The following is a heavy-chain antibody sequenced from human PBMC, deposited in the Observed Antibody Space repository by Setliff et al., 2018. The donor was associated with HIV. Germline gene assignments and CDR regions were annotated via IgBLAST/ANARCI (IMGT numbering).Heavy chain of an antibody. CDR3: ARGKTWLRFLDY. CDR2: INPNNGGT. J-gene: IGHJ4*02. CDR1: GYTFTDYY. V-gene: IGHV1-2*06. Sequence: ASVKVSCKASGYTFTDYYIHWVRQAPGQGLEWMGRINPNNGGTNYAQKFQGRVTVTMDTSTSTAYMELRSLKSDDTAVYYCARGKTWLRFLDYWGQGTLVTVSS. D-gene: IGHD5-12*01.